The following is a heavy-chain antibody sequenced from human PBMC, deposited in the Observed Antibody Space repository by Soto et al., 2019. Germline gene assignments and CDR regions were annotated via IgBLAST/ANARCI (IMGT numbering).Heavy chain of an antibody. CDR3: ARGIAARDYYYYYGMDV. CDR1: GGSFSGYY. D-gene: IGHD6-6*01. J-gene: IGHJ6*02. Sequence: SETLSLTCAVYGGSFSGYYWSWIRQPPGKGLEWIGEINHSGSTNYNPSLKSRVTISVDTSKNQFSLRLSSVTAADTAVYYCARGIAARDYYYYYGMDVWGQGTTVTVSS. V-gene: IGHV4-34*01. CDR2: INHSGST.